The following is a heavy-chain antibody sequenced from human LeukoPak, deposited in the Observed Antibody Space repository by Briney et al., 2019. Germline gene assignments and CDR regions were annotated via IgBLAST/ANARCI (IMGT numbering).Heavy chain of an antibody. V-gene: IGHV3-23*01. J-gene: IGHJ5*02. CDR1: GFTFSSYA. D-gene: IGHD6-13*01. CDR2: ISGSGGST. CDR3: AKDRRVVRRQLAHGGQNWFDP. Sequence: GGSLRLSCAASGFTFSSYAMSWVRQAPGKGLEWVSAISGSGGSTYYADSVKGRFTISRDNSKNTLYLQMNSLRAEDTAVYYCAKDRRVVRRQLAHGGQNWFDPWGQGTLVTVSS.